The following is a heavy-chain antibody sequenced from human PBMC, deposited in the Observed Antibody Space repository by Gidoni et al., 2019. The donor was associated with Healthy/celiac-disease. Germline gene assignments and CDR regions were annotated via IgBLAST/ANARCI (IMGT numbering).Heavy chain of an antibody. Sequence: QVQLVQSGAEVKKPGASVKVSCKASGYTFTSYAMHWVRQAPGQRLEWMGWINAGNGNTKYSPKFPGRVTITRDTSASTAYMELSSLRSEDTAVYYCARGPNGGRGFGYWGQGTLVTVSS. CDR3: ARGPNGGRGFGY. D-gene: IGHD2-15*01. J-gene: IGHJ4*02. CDR1: GYTFTSYA. CDR2: INAGNGNT. V-gene: IGHV1-3*01.